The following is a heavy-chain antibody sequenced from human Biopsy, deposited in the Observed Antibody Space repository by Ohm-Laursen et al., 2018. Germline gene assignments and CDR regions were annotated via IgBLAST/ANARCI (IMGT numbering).Heavy chain of an antibody. J-gene: IGHJ6*02. CDR3: AGSRGHYFNGLDV. CDR1: GASMTDYF. D-gene: IGHD3-10*01. Sequence: SDTLSLTCSVSGASMTDYFWSWIWQPAGKGLEWIGRAYPSGTTYYNPSLKGRVTISIDASKNQLPLKVTSATAADTAVFYCAGSRGHYFNGLDVWGQGTTVIVSS. CDR2: AYPSGTT. V-gene: IGHV4-4*07.